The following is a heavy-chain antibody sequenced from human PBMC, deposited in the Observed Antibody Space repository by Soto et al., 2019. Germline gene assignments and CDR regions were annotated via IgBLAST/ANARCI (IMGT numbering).Heavy chain of an antibody. V-gene: IGHV4-34*01. Sequence: SETLSLTCDVFCGYFLGYYWRWISQPPGKGLEWIGEINHSGSTNYNPSLKSRVTISVDTSKNQFSLKLSSVTAADTAVYYCARAPLVVRGVIISRWFDPWGQGTLVTVSS. CDR2: INHSGST. D-gene: IGHD3-10*01. CDR1: CGYFLGYY. J-gene: IGHJ5*02. CDR3: ARAPLVVRGVIISRWFDP.